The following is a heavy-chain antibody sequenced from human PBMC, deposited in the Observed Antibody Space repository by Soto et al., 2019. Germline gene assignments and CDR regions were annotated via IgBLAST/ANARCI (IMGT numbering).Heavy chain of an antibody. J-gene: IGHJ4*02. D-gene: IGHD3-3*01. CDR3: AIMGVVIVDYFDY. V-gene: IGHV1-46*01. CDR2: INPSGGST. Sequence: GASVKVSCKASGYTFTSYYMHRVRQAPGQGLEWMGMINPSGGSTTYAQKFQGRVTMTRDTSTSTVYMELSSLRSEDTAVYYCAIMGVVIVDYFDYWGQGTLVTVSS. CDR1: GYTFTSYY.